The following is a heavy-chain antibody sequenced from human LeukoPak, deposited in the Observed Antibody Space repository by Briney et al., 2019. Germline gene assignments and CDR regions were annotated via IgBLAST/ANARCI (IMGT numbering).Heavy chain of an antibody. CDR3: ARRGYDSSGYRDAFDI. Sequence: RHGESLKISCKGSGYSFTSYWIGWVRQMPGKGLEWMGIIYPGDSDTTYSPSFQGQVTISADKSISTAYLQWSSLKASDTAMYYCARRGYDSSGYRDAFDIWGQGTMVTVSS. J-gene: IGHJ3*02. V-gene: IGHV5-51*01. CDR2: IYPGDSDT. CDR1: GYSFTSYW. D-gene: IGHD3-22*01.